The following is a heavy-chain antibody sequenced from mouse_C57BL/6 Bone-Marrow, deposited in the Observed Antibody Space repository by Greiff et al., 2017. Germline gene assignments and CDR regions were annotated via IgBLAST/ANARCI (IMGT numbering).Heavy chain of an antibody. CDR3: VRFRLWFYAMDY. D-gene: IGHD2-2*01. CDR2: IRSKSNNYAT. J-gene: IGHJ4*01. Sequence: EVQGVESGGGLVQPKGSLKLSCAASGFSFNTYAMNWVRQAPGKGLEWVARIRSKSNNYATYYADSVKDRFTISRDDSESMLYLQMNNLKTEDTAMYYCVRFRLWFYAMDYWGQGTSVTVSS. CDR1: GFSFNTYA. V-gene: IGHV10-1*01.